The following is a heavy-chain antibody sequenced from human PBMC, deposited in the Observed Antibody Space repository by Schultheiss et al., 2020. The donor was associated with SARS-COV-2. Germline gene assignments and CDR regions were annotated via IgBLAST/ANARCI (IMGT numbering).Heavy chain of an antibody. CDR1: GGTFSSYA. J-gene: IGHJ6*02. CDR2: IIPIFGTA. V-gene: IGHV1-69*13. CDR3: ARHSRGVARYHYYYYYGMDV. D-gene: IGHD2-15*01. Sequence: SVKVSCKASGGTFSSYAISWVRQAPGQGLEWMGGIIPIFGTANYAQKFQGRVTITADESTSTAYMELSSLRSEDTAVYYCARHSRGVARYHYYYYYGMDVWGQGTTVTVSS.